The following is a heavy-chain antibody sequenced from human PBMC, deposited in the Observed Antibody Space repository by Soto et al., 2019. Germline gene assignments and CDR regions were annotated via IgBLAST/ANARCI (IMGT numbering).Heavy chain of an antibody. CDR3: ARSDTPQTFFYH. V-gene: IGHV4-59*01. CDR2: TFHRGST. CDR1: GGSINHYY. Sequence: ETLSLTCTVSGGSINHYYWTWFRQPPGKGLEWIGYTFHRGSTNYAPSLKSRVSISVDPSKNQVSLLLASLTSADTAVYYCARSDTPQTFFYHWAPGTLVTVSS. J-gene: IGHJ4*02.